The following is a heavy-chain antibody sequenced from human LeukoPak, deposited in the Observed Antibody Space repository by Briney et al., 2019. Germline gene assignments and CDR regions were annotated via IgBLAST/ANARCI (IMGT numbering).Heavy chain of an antibody. Sequence: MTSETLSLTCTVSGGSISSGGYYWSWLRQHPGKGLEWIGYIYYSGSTYYNPSLKSRVTISVDTSKNQFSLKLSSVPAADTAVYYCAREYNWNDVSVWDYWGQGTLVSVSS. D-gene: IGHD1-20*01. CDR2: IYYSGST. J-gene: IGHJ4*02. CDR1: GGSISSGGYY. CDR3: AREYNWNDVSVWDY. V-gene: IGHV4-31*03.